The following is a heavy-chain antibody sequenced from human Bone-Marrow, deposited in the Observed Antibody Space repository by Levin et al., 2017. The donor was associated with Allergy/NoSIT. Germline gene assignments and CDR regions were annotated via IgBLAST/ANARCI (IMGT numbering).Heavy chain of an antibody. CDR2: IYYSGST. CDR3: ASLLREWLLYYYYMDV. CDR1: GGSIRSSSYY. J-gene: IGHJ6*03. Sequence: SQTLSLTCTVSGGSIRSSSYYWGWIRQPPGKGLEWIGSIYYSGSTYYNPSLKSRVTISVDTSKNQFSLKLSSVTAADTAVYYCASLLREWLLYYYYMDVWGKGTTVTVSS. D-gene: IGHD3-3*01. V-gene: IGHV4-39*01.